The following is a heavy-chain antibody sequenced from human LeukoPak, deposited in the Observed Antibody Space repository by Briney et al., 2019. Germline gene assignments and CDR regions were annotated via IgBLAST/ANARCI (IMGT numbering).Heavy chain of an antibody. CDR3: ARGLTMVRGVIITGWFGP. D-gene: IGHD3-10*01. Sequence: PSETLSLTRAVYGGSFSGYYWSWIRQPPGKGLEWIGEINHSGSTNYNPSLKSRVTISVDTSKNQFSLKLSSVTAADTAVYYCARGLTMVRGVIITGWFGPWGQGTLVTVSS. V-gene: IGHV4-34*01. CDR1: GGSFSGYY. CDR2: INHSGST. J-gene: IGHJ5*02.